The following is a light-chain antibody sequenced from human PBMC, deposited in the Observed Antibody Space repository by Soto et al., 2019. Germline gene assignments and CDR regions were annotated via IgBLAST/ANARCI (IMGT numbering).Light chain of an antibody. J-gene: IGKJ4*01. CDR3: QQYGSSPLT. CDR2: GAS. Sequence: ELVLTQSPGTLSLSPGERATLSCRASQSVSSSYLAWYQQKPDQAPRLLIYGASSRATGIPDRFSGSGSGTDFTLTISRLEPEDFAVYYCQQYGSSPLTFGGGTKVDI. CDR1: QSVSSSY. V-gene: IGKV3-20*01.